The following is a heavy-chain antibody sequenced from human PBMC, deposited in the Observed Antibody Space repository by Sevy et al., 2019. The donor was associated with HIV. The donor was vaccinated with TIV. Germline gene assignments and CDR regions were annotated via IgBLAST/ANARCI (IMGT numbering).Heavy chain of an antibody. CDR1: GFTFSSYS. CDR3: ARDPSVVVVAATGWFDP. Sequence: GGSLRLSCAASGFTFSSYSMNWVRQAPGKGLEWVSSISSSSSYIYYADSVKGRFTISRDNAKNSLHLQMNSLRAEDTAVYYCARDPSVVVVAATGWFDPWGQGTLVTVSS. J-gene: IGHJ5*02. D-gene: IGHD2-15*01. CDR2: ISSSSSYI. V-gene: IGHV3-21*01.